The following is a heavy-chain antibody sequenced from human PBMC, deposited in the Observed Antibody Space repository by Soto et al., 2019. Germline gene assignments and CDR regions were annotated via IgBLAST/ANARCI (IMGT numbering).Heavy chain of an antibody. V-gene: IGHV1-18*01. CDR3: ARAENPFYYYYMDV. Sequence: ASVKASCKDSGYTITFYGIRSLRHAPGQGLEWMGWISAYNGNTNYAQKLQGRVTMTTDTSTSTAYMELRSLRSDDTAVYYCARAENPFYYYYMDVWGKGTTVTVSS. CDR1: GYTITFYG. CDR2: ISAYNGNT. J-gene: IGHJ6*03.